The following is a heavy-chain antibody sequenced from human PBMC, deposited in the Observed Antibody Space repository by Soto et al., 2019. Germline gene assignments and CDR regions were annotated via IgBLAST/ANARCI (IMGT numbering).Heavy chain of an antibody. CDR3: AIGRVVGATCPFDY. CDR1: GFTFDDYG. Sequence: EVQLVESGGGVVRPGGSLRLSCAASGFTFDDYGMSWVRQAPGKGLEWVSGINWNGGSTGYADSVKGRFTISRDNAKNTMYLQMNSMRAEDTALYYCAIGRVVGATCPFDYWGQGTLVTVSS. V-gene: IGHV3-20*04. CDR2: INWNGGST. D-gene: IGHD1-26*01. J-gene: IGHJ4*02.